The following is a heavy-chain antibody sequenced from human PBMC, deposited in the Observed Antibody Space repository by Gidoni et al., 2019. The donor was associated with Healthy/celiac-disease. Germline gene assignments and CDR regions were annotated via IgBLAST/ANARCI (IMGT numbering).Heavy chain of an antibody. Sequence: QVQLQESGPGLVKPSQPLSLTCAVPGGSIRRGGYSWSWIRQPPGKGLEWIGYIYYSGSTYYNPSLKSRVTISVDTSKNQFSLKLSSVTAADTAVYYCARGPTVDGSSGYLDYWGQGTLVTVSS. D-gene: IGHD3-22*01. V-gene: IGHV4-30-4*07. CDR2: IYYSGST. CDR1: GGSIRRGGYS. CDR3: ARGPTVDGSSGYLDY. J-gene: IGHJ4*02.